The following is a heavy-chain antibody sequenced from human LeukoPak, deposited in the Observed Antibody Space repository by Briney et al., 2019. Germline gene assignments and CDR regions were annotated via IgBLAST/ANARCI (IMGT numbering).Heavy chain of an antibody. V-gene: IGHV1-69*04. D-gene: IGHD6-19*01. CDR3: ARDGQYSSGWFDY. Sequence: SVKVSCKASGGTFSSYAISWVRQAPGQGLEWMGRIIPILGIANYAQKFQGRVTITADKSTSTAYMEPRSLRSDDTAVYYCARDGQYSSGWFDYWGQGTLVTVSS. J-gene: IGHJ4*02. CDR1: GGTFSSYA. CDR2: IIPILGIA.